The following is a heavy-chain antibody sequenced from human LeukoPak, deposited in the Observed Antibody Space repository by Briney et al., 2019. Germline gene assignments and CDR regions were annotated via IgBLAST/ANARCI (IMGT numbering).Heavy chain of an antibody. V-gene: IGHV4-59*01. Sequence: PSENLSFTCTVPGGSISSYYWSWIRQPPGKGLEWIGYIYYSGSTNYNPSLKSRVTISVDTSKNQFSLKLSSVTAADTAVYYCARGSITMVRGVIITVAFDIWGQGTMVTVSS. J-gene: IGHJ3*02. CDR1: GGSISSYY. D-gene: IGHD3-10*01. CDR3: ARGSITMVRGVIITVAFDI. CDR2: IYYSGST.